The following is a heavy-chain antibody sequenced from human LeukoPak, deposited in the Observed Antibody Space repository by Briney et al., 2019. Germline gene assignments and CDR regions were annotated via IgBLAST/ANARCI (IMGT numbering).Heavy chain of an antibody. J-gene: IGHJ4*02. Sequence: PSETLSLTCTVSGGSVSSGSYYWSWIRQPPGKGLEWIGEINHSGSTNYNPSLKSRVTISVDTSKNQFSLKLSSVTAADTAVYYCAFSYGDSGPPLDYWGQGTLVTVSS. CDR1: GGSVSSGSYY. CDR3: AFSYGDSGPPLDY. CDR2: INHSGST. V-gene: IGHV4-39*07. D-gene: IGHD4-17*01.